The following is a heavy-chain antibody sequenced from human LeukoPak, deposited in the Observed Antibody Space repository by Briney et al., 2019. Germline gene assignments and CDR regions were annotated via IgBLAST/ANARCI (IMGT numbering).Heavy chain of an antibody. Sequence: GGSLRLSCAASGFTFSSYWMSWVRQAPGKGLEWVANIKQDGSEKYYVDSVKGRFTISRDNAKNSLYLQMNSLRAEDTAVYYCARGHEYYDILTWYYYGMDVWGQGTTVTVSS. J-gene: IGHJ6*02. V-gene: IGHV3-7*01. CDR1: GFTFSSYW. CDR3: ARGHEYYDILTWYYYGMDV. CDR2: IKQDGSEK. D-gene: IGHD3-9*01.